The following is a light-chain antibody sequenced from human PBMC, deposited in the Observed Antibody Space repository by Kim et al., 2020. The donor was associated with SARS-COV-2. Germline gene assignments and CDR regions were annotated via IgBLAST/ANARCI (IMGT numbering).Light chain of an antibody. CDR2: GAS. J-gene: IGKJ5*01. CDR3: QQYDVSVT. V-gene: IGKV3-20*01. Sequence: EVVLTQSPGTLSLSPGERATLSCRASQSLRSNSFAWYQHQPGQAHRLLIYGASLRATGIPDRFSGSGSGTDFTLTISRLDPEDFAVYYCQQYDVSVTFGQGTRLEIK. CDR1: QSLRSNS.